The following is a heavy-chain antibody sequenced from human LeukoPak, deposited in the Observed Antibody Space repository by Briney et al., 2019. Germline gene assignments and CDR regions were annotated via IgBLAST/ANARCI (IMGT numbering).Heavy chain of an antibody. CDR3: ARDPSNSGYDYLYYFDY. D-gene: IGHD5-12*01. V-gene: IGHV1-2*02. J-gene: IGHJ4*02. CDR2: INPDNGGT. Sequence: GASVKVSCKASGYTSTGYYMHWVRQAPGQGLEWMGWINPDNGGTNYARKFQGRVTMTRDMSISTAYMELSRLRSDDTAVYYCARDPSNSGYDYLYYFDYWGQGTLVTVSS. CDR1: GYTSTGYY.